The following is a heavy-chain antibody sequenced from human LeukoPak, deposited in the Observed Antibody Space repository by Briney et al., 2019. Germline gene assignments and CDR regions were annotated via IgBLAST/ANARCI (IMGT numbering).Heavy chain of an antibody. CDR3: ARDPEEGYFDY. Sequence: PGGSLRLSCAASGFTFSSYWMHWVRQAPGKGLVWVSRINSDGSSTSYADSVKGRFTISRDNAKNSLYLQMNSLRAEDTAVYYYARDPEEGYFDYWGQGTLVTVSS. V-gene: IGHV3-74*01. CDR1: GFTFSSYW. J-gene: IGHJ4*02. CDR2: INSDGSST.